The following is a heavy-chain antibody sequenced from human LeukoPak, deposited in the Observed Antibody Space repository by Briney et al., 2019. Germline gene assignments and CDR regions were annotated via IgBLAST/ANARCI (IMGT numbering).Heavy chain of an antibody. D-gene: IGHD3-10*01. CDR1: GGSFSGYY. CDR2: INHSGST. CDR3: AARYGSGSSPGNWFDP. J-gene: IGHJ5*02. V-gene: IGHV4-34*01. Sequence: SETLSLTCAVYGGSFSGYYWSWIRQPPGKGLEWIGEINHSGSTNYNPSLKSRVTISVDTSKNQFSLKLSSVTAADTAVYYCAARYGSGSSPGNWFDPWGQGTLVTVSS.